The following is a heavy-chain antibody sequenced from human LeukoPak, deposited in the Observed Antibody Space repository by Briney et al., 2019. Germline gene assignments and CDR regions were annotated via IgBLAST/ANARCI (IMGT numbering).Heavy chain of an antibody. V-gene: IGHV3-66*01. Sequence: GGSLRLSCAASGFSFSTTWMNWVRQAPGEGLEWVSVIYSGGSTYYADSVKGRFTISRDNSKNTLYLQMNSLRAEDTAVYYCARDLGITGTTGSFDYWGQGTLVTVSS. CDR3: ARDLGITGTTGSFDY. J-gene: IGHJ4*02. D-gene: IGHD1-20*01. CDR2: IYSGGST. CDR1: GFSFSTTW.